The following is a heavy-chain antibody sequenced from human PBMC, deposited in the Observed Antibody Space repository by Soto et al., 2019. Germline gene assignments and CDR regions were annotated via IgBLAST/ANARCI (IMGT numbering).Heavy chain of an antibody. CDR1: GYPVTAYY. CDR3: ARGGGVGVAGSAAFDM. Sequence: QLHLVQSGAGVKKPGASVTVSCSASGYPVTAYYMHWVRQAPGRGLEWMGGINPATGAAKYTQTFQRRVTMTRDTSTGTVFMELSGLTSEDTAVFYCARGGGVGVAGSAAFDMWGQGTLVTVSS. J-gene: IGHJ3*02. D-gene: IGHD3-3*01. V-gene: IGHV1-2*02. CDR2: INPATGAA.